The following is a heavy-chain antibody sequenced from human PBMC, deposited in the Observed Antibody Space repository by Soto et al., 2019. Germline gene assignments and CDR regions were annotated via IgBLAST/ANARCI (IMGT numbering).Heavy chain of an antibody. V-gene: IGHV3-23*01. CDR3: AKGATMIMVAPLGY. CDR2: ISGSGGTT. Sequence: EEQLLESGGGLVQPGGSLRLSCAASGFTFSSSAMSWVRQAPGKGLEWVSAISGSGGTTYYADSVKSRFTLSRDNSNNTLILQLNSLGADDAAVYYCAKGATMIMVAPLGYGGQGTLLTVSS. CDR1: GFTFSSSA. D-gene: IGHD3-22*01. J-gene: IGHJ4*02.